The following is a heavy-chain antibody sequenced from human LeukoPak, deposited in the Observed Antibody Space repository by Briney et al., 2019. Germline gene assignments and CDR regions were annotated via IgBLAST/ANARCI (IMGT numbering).Heavy chain of an antibody. J-gene: IGHJ4*02. D-gene: IGHD5-24*01. CDR3: ARLGRDGLFDY. V-gene: IGHV4-34*01. Sequence: SETLSLTCAVSGGSFSGYAWSWIRQPPGKGLEWIGEINHPGSANYNPSLKSRVTISVDTSKNQFSLKLSSVTAADTAVYYCARLGRDGLFDYWGQGTLVTVSS. CDR1: GGSFSGYA. CDR2: INHPGSA.